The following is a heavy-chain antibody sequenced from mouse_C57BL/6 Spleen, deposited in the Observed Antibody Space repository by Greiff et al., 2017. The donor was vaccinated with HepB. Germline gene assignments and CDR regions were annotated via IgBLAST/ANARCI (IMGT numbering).Heavy chain of an antibody. J-gene: IGHJ4*01. CDR1: GFSLTSFG. CDR2: IWSDGST. D-gene: IGHD6-2*01. V-gene: IGHV2-6-1*01. Sequence: QVQLPQSGPGLVAPPQSLSITCPVSGFSLTSFGVHLVRQTPGKGLEWTVVIWSDGSTTYNSALKSRLSISKDNSKSQVFLKMNSLQTDDTAMYYCARHSLGAMDYWGQGTSVTVSS. CDR3: ARHSLGAMDY.